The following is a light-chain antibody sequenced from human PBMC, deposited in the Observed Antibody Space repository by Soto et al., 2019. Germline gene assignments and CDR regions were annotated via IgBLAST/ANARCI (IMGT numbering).Light chain of an antibody. CDR2: GAS. Sequence: EIVLTQSPGTLSLSPGERATLSCRASQSVFSSYLAWYQKKPGQAPRLLIYGASSRATGIPDRFSGSGSGTDFTLTLSSLEPEDFAVYYCQQYGRSPWTFGQGTKVEIK. V-gene: IGKV3-20*01. CDR1: QSVFSSY. J-gene: IGKJ1*01. CDR3: QQYGRSPWT.